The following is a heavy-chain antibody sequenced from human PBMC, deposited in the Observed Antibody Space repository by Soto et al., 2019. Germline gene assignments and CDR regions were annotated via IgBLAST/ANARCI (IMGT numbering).Heavy chain of an antibody. J-gene: IGHJ4*02. CDR1: GFTFSSSA. CDR3: ARDGPVDIVANS. CDR2: IDVGSANA. D-gene: IGHD5-12*01. V-gene: IGHV1-58*01. Sequence: LVKVSCKTSGFTFSSSAVHWVRQARGHRLQWIGWIDVGSANANYAQMLQERVTISRDMSTSTAYMELSSLRPEDTAVYYCARDGPVDIVANSWGQGTLVTVPQ.